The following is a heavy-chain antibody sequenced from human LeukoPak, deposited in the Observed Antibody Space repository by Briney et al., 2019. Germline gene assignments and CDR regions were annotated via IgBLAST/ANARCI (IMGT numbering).Heavy chain of an antibody. J-gene: IGHJ6*03. Sequence: SETLSLTCAVYGGSFSGYYWSWIRQPPGKGLEWIGEINHSGSTNYNPSLKSRVTISVDTSKNQFSLKLSSVTAADTAVYYCARGGLLRYFDWLFPNMDVWGKGTTVTISS. CDR1: GGSFSGYY. D-gene: IGHD3-9*01. V-gene: IGHV4-34*01. CDR3: ARGGLLRYFDWLFPNMDV. CDR2: INHSGST.